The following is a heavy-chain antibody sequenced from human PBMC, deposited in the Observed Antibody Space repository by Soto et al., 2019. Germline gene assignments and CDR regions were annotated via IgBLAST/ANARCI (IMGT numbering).Heavy chain of an antibody. V-gene: IGHV5-10-1*01. CDR1: GYSFTIYC. Sequence: GESLKISCNGSGYSFTIYCISLVLQMPGKGLEWMGRIDPSDSYTNYSPSFQGHVTISADKSVSTAYLQWSSLKASDTAMYYCARHAAAGPYFDYWGQGTLVTVSS. D-gene: IGHD6-13*01. CDR3: ARHAAAGPYFDY. J-gene: IGHJ4*02. CDR2: IDPSDSYT.